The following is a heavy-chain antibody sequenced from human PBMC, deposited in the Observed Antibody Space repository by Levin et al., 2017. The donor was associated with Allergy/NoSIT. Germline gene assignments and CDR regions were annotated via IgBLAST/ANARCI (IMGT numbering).Heavy chain of an antibody. D-gene: IGHD4-17*01. Sequence: GESLKISCKASGYTFTSYGISWVRQAPGQGLEWMGWISAYNGNTNYAQKLQGRVTMTTDTSTSTAYMELRSLRSDDTAVYYCARSSRAHTVTDYWGQGTLVTVSS. V-gene: IGHV1-18*01. CDR2: ISAYNGNT. CDR1: GYTFTSYG. CDR3: ARSSRAHTVTDY. J-gene: IGHJ4*02.